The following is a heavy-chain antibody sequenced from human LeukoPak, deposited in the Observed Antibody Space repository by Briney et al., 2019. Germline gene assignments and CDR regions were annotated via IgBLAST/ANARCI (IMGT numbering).Heavy chain of an antibody. D-gene: IGHD3-22*01. V-gene: IGHV1-46*01. J-gene: IGHJ4*02. Sequence: GASVTVSCKASGYTFTSDYMHWVRQAPGQGLEWMGIINPSGGSTSYAQKFQGRVTMTRDTSTSTVYMELSSLRSEDTAVYYCARGLLSGYYDSSGYPDYWGQGTLVTVSS. CDR1: GYTFTSDY. CDR2: INPSGGST. CDR3: ARGLLSGYYDSSGYPDY.